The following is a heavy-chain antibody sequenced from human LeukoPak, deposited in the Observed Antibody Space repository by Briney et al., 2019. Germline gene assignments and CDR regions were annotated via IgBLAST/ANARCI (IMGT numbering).Heavy chain of an antibody. Sequence: SETLSRTCTVSGGSISSYYWSWIRQPPGKGLEWIGYIYYSGSTNYNPSLKSRVTISVDTSKNQFSLKLSSVTAAGTAVYYCARARYCTNGVCYKSDAFDIWGQGTMVTVSS. D-gene: IGHD2-8*01. CDR2: IYYSGST. J-gene: IGHJ3*02. CDR1: GGSISSYY. V-gene: IGHV4-59*01. CDR3: ARARYCTNGVCYKSDAFDI.